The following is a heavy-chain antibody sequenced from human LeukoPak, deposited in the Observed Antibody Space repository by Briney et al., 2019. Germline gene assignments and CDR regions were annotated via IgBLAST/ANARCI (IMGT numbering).Heavy chain of an antibody. CDR3: AKANTGYSSGWTQYYFDY. CDR2: ISYDGSNK. J-gene: IGHJ4*02. V-gene: IGHV3-30*18. CDR1: GFTFGSYG. D-gene: IGHD6-19*01. Sequence: GGSLRLSCAASGFTFGSYGMHWVRQAPGKGLEWVAVISYDGSNKYYADSVKGRFTISRDNSKNTLYLQMNSLRAEDTAVYYCAKANTGYSSGWTQYYFDYWGQGTLVTVSS.